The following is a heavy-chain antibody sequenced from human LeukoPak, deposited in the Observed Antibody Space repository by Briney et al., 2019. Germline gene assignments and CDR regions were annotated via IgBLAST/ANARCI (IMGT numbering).Heavy chain of an antibody. CDR1: GFPFSSYW. Sequence: GGSLRLSCAASGFPFSSYWMTWVRQAPGKGLEWVANLNQDGSAKYYVDSVRGRFSISRDNAKNSLYLEMNSLRAEDTAMYYCARGHYSGYYVYWGQGTLVTVSS. CDR3: ARGHYSGYYVY. J-gene: IGHJ4*02. D-gene: IGHD3-22*01. CDR2: LNQDGSAK. V-gene: IGHV3-7*01.